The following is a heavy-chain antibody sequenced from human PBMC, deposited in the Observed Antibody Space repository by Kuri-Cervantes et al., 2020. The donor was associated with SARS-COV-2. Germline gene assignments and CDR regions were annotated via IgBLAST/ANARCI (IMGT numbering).Heavy chain of an antibody. Sequence: GESLKISCAASGFTFSSYGMHWVRQAPGKGLEWVAFIRYDGSNKYYADSVKGRFTISRDNSKNTLYLQMNSLRAEDTAVYYCARALHTAMVKKLDYWGQGTLVTVSS. V-gene: IGHV3-30*02. J-gene: IGHJ4*02. CDR1: GFTFSSYG. CDR3: ARALHTAMVKKLDY. CDR2: IRYDGSNK. D-gene: IGHD5-18*01.